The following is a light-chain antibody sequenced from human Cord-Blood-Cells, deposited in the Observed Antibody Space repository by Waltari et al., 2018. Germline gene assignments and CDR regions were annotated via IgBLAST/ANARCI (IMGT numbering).Light chain of an antibody. J-gene: IGKJ2*01. CDR3: QQYDNLPYT. CDR2: DAS. CDR1: QGISNY. V-gene: IGKV1-33*01. Sequence: DIQMTQSPSSLSASVGDRVTITCQASQGISNYLNWYQQKPGKAPKLLIYDASKLETGVPSRFSGSGSGTDFTFTISSLQPEDIATYYCQQYDNLPYTFGQGTKLEIK.